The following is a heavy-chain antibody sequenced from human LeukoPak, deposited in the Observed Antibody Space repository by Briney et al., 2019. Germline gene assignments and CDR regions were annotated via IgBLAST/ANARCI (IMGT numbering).Heavy chain of an antibody. V-gene: IGHV4-59*11. Sequence: SETLSLTCSVSGDSISMHYWSWIRQPPGKGLEWIGYIDHTGSTNYNPSLNSRVTISRDTSKNHFSLELSSVTAADTAVYFCARGRVSSSSWSSTYYYYFYMDVWGKGTTVTISS. CDR1: GDSISMHY. CDR2: IDHTGST. CDR3: ARGRVSSSSWSSTYYYYFYMDV. D-gene: IGHD6-13*01. J-gene: IGHJ6*03.